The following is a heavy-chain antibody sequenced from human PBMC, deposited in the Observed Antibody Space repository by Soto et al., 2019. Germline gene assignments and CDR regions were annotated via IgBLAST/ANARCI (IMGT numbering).Heavy chain of an antibody. CDR3: ARGGGEVRY. V-gene: IGHV4-34*01. J-gene: IGHJ4*02. CDR2: INHVGNT. D-gene: IGHD3-10*01. Sequence: QVQLQQWGAGLLKPSETLSLTCAVFGGSFSGHYWSWIRQPPGKRLEWVGKINHVGNTKYNPSLKSRVTLSLDTSKNQFSLKLSSVTAADTAVYYCARGGGEVRYWGQGTLVTVSS. CDR1: GGSFSGHY.